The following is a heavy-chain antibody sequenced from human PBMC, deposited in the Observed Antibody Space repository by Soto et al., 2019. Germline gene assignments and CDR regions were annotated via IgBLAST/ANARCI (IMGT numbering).Heavy chain of an antibody. J-gene: IGHJ3*02. CDR3: AKDRFNGAFDI. D-gene: IGHD2-8*01. CDR1: GFTFSAHA. Sequence: EVQMLESGGGLVQPGGSLRLSCSVSGFTFSAHAMSWVRQAPGKGLEWVSTVSATDGSTDYADSVKGRFTITRDNSKNTLYLHMRSLRIEDTAIYYCAKDRFNGAFDIWGQGTMVPVSS. V-gene: IGHV3-23*01. CDR2: VSATDGST.